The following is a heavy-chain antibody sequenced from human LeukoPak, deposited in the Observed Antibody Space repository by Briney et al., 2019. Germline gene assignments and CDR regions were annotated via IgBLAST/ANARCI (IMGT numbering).Heavy chain of an antibody. D-gene: IGHD2-8*01. V-gene: IGHV3-23*01. CDR2: ISGSDGGT. J-gene: IGHJ5*02. Sequence: GGSLRLSCAASGFTFSSYAMSWVRQALGKGLEWVSAISGSDGGTYYADSVKGRFTISRDNSKNTLYLQMNSLRAEDTAVYYCAKVARMSFDPWGQGTLVTVSS. CDR3: AKVARMSFDP. CDR1: GFTFSSYA.